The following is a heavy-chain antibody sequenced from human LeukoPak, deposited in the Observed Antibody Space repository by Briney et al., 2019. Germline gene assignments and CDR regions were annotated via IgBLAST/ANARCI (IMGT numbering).Heavy chain of an antibody. CDR3: ARGYCSGGSCYFSNWFDP. CDR1: GGSISSYY. J-gene: IGHJ5*02. D-gene: IGHD2-15*01. CDR2: IYYSGST. V-gene: IGHV4-59*01. Sequence: PSETLSLTCTVSGGSISSYYWSWIRQPPGKGLEWIGHIYYSGSTNYNPSLKSRVTISVDTSKNQFSLKLSSVTAADTAVYYCARGYCSGGSCYFSNWFDPWGQGTLVTVSS.